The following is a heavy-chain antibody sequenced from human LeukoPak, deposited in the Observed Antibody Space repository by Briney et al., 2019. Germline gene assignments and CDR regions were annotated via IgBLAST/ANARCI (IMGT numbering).Heavy chain of an antibody. Sequence: PGGSLRLSCAASGFTFRNYWMSWVRQAPGKGLEWVANINQDGSEKYYVDSVKGRFTISRDNAKNSLYLQMNSLRAEGTAIYYCASPFAYWGQGTLVTVSS. CDR3: ASPFAY. CDR2: INQDGSEK. V-gene: IGHV3-7*01. J-gene: IGHJ4*02. CDR1: GFTFRNYW.